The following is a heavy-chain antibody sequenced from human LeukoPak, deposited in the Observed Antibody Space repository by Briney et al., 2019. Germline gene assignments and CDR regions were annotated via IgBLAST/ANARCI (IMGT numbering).Heavy chain of an antibody. CDR2: INHSGST. V-gene: IGHV4-34*01. D-gene: IGHD6-19*01. J-gene: IGHJ4*02. CDR3: ASRKGPVAPSR. Sequence: SETLSLTCAVYGGSFSGYYWSWIRQPPGKGLEWIGEINHSGSTNYNPSLKSRVTISADTSKNQFSLKLSSVTAADTAVYYCASRKGPVAPSRWGQGTLVTVS. CDR1: GGSFSGYY.